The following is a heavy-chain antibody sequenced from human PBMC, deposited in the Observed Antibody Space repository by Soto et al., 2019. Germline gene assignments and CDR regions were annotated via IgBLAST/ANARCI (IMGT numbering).Heavy chain of an antibody. J-gene: IGHJ6*02. V-gene: IGHV2-26*01. D-gene: IGHD1-1*01. CDR1: GFSISNARMG. CDR2: ILSNDDK. CDR3: ARMGERTGTTTYYYYAMDV. Sequence: SGPTLVNPTETLTLTCTVSGFSISNARMGVSWIRQPPGKALEWLAHILSNDDKSFSTSLKSRLTISKDTSKSQVVLTMINVDPMDTATYYCARMGERTGTTTYYYYAMDVWGQGTTVTVSS.